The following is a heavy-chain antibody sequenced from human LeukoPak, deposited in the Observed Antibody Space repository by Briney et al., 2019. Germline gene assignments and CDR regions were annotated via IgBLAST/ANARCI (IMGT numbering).Heavy chain of an antibody. V-gene: IGHV3-23*01. CDR3: AKVTYDYVWGSYEN. CDR2: IGGSGDNT. Sequence: GGSLRLSCAASGFTFRSYAMNWVRQAPGKGLEWVSAIGGSGDNTYYTDSVKGRFTISRDNSKNTLYLQMNSLRAADTAVYYCAKVTYDYVWGSYENWGQGSLVTVSS. J-gene: IGHJ4*02. CDR1: GFTFRSYA. D-gene: IGHD3-16*01.